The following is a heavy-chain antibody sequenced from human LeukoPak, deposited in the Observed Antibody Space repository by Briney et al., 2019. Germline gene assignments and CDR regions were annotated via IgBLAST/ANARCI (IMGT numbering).Heavy chain of an antibody. CDR2: ISSNGGST. V-gene: IGHV3-64*01. CDR1: GFTFSSYA. Sequence: PGGSLRLSCAASGFTFSSYAMHWVRQAPGKGLEYVSAISSNGGSTYYANSVKGRFAISRDNSKNTLYLQMGSLRAEDMAVYYCATNTILDYWGQGSLVTVSS. CDR3: ATNTILDY. D-gene: IGHD3-10*01. J-gene: IGHJ4*02.